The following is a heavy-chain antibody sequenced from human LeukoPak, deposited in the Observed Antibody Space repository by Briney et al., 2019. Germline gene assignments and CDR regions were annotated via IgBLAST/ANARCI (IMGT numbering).Heavy chain of an antibody. Sequence: GGSLRLSCAASGFTFSTYDMNWVRQAPGKGLEWVSSISTSSSYIYYADSVKGRFTISRDSARNSVYLQMDSLRAEDTAVYYCVRGRERVAATNNWFDPWGQGTLVTVSS. D-gene: IGHD2-15*01. CDR1: GFTFSTYD. J-gene: IGHJ5*02. V-gene: IGHV3-21*01. CDR3: VRGRERVAATNNWFDP. CDR2: ISTSSSYI.